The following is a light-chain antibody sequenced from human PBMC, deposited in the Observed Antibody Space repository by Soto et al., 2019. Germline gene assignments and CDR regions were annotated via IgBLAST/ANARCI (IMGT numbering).Light chain of an antibody. CDR1: SGDVGGYNY. Sequence: QSALTQPASVSGSPGQSITISCSGTSGDVGGYNYVSWYQQHPGKAPKLMIYDVSNRPSGVSNRFSGSKSGNTASLTISGLQPEDEADYYCSSYTSSSTPYVFGTGTKVTVL. CDR2: DVS. J-gene: IGLJ1*01. V-gene: IGLV2-14*01. CDR3: SSYTSSSTPYV.